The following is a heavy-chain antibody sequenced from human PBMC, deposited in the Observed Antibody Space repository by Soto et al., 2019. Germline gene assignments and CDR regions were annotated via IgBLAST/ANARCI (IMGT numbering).Heavy chain of an antibody. D-gene: IGHD1-26*01. J-gene: IGHJ6*02. V-gene: IGHV4-30-2*01. CDR2: MYHSGST. CDR1: GGSISSGGYS. Sequence: QLQLQESGSGLVKPSQTLSLTCAVSGGSISSGGYSWSWIRQPPGKGLEWIGYMYHSGSTYYNPSLKSRVTISLDRSKNQFSLQLSSVTAADTAVYYCARSRENYYYTMDVWGRGTTVTVSS. CDR3: ARSRENYYYTMDV.